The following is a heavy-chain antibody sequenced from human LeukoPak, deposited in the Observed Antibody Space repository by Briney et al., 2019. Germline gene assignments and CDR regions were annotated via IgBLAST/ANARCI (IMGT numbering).Heavy chain of an antibody. Sequence: PSQTLSLTCTVSGGSISSGSYYWSWIRQPAGKGLEWIGRIYTSGSTNYNPSLKSRVTISVDTSKNQFSLKLSSVTAADTAVYYCARALDYDFWSGYLVGAFDIWGQGTMVTVSS. D-gene: IGHD3-3*01. CDR2: IYTSGST. CDR3: ARALDYDFWSGYLVGAFDI. J-gene: IGHJ3*02. V-gene: IGHV4-61*02. CDR1: GGSISSGSYY.